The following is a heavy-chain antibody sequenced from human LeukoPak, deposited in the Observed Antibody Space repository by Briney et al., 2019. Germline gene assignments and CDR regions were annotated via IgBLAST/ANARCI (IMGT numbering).Heavy chain of an antibody. CDR1: GYTFTRYG. CDR3: AIFPSGIGPQRWGDY. J-gene: IGHJ4*02. D-gene: IGHD3-9*01. CDR2: ISAYNGNT. V-gene: IGHV1-18*01. Sequence: WASVKVSCMASGYTFTRYGISWVPEAPGQGLECMGWISAYNGNTNYAQKLQGRVTMTTDTSTSTAYMELRSLRSDDKAVYYVAIFPSGIGPQRWGDYWGGGTLVSVSS.